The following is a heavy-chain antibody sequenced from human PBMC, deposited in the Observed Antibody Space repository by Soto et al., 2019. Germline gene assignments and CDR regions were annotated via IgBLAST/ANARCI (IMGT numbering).Heavy chain of an antibody. J-gene: IGHJ2*01. V-gene: IGHV3-23*01. CDR2: ISGGGDRT. D-gene: IGHD2-2*01. Sequence: EVQLLESGGGLVQPGGSLRLSCVGSGFTFINYAMNWVRQTPGKGLEWVSTISGGGDRTFDADTVKGRFTISRDNSKNTVNLQMNSLRADDTAVYYWARKVLGSTSRPDWWYFDLWGRGTQVTVSS. CDR3: ARKVLGSTSRPDWWYFDL. CDR1: GFTFINYA.